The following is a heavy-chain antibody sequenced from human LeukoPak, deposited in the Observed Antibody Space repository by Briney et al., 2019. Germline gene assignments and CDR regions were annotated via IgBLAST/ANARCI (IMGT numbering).Heavy chain of an antibody. J-gene: IGHJ4*02. V-gene: IGHV3-48*04. Sequence: GGSLRLSCAASGFTFSSNSMNWVRQAPGKGLEWVSYISSTGGTIYYADSMKGRFTISRDNAKNSLYLQMNSLRAEDTAVYYCVPLNWNPPGDFDRWGQGTLVTVSS. D-gene: IGHD1-20*01. CDR2: ISSTGGTI. CDR1: GFTFSSNS. CDR3: VPLNWNPPGDFDR.